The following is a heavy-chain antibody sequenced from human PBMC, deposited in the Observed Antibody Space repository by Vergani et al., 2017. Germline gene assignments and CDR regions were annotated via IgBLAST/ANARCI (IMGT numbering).Heavy chain of an antibody. CDR3: ARGMKEYSSSSSAFDI. J-gene: IGHJ3*02. CDR1: GGTFSSYA. CDR2: IIPIFGTA. V-gene: IGHV1-69*14. Sequence: QVQLVQSGAEVKKPGSSVKVSCKASGGTFSSYAISWVRQAPGQGLEWMGRIIPIFGTANYAQKFQGRVTITADKSTSTAYMELRSLRSEDPAVYYCARGMKEYSSSSSAFDIWGQGTMVTVSS. D-gene: IGHD6-6*01.